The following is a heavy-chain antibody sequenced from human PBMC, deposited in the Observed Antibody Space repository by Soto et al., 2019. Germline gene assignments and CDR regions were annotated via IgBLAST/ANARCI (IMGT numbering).Heavy chain of an antibody. V-gene: IGHV1-69*12. J-gene: IGHJ4*02. Sequence: QVQLVQSGAEVKKPGSSVKVSCKASGGTFISYAISWVRQAPGQGLEWVGGIIPICGTANYAQKFQGRVTITAHESTSNAFMELSSLRSEYTAVYYFARISHTVAPTRDCWGQGTLVTVSS. CDR1: GGTFISYA. D-gene: IGHD4-17*01. CDR3: ARISHTVAPTRDC. CDR2: IIPICGTA.